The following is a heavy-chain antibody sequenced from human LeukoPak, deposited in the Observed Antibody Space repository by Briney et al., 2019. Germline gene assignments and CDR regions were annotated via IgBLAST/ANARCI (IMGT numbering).Heavy chain of an antibody. Sequence: ASVKVSCKASGYNLNTYHMHWVRQAPGQGLEWMGIITSTGTTTICAQKFQGRVTMTRDTSTSTVYMDLSSLRSDDTAVYYCATTRRYYYDSSGPDAFDLWGQGTMVTVSS. CDR1: GYNLNTYH. V-gene: IGHV1-46*02. D-gene: IGHD3-22*01. J-gene: IGHJ3*01. CDR3: ATTRRYYYDSSGPDAFDL. CDR2: ITSTGTTT.